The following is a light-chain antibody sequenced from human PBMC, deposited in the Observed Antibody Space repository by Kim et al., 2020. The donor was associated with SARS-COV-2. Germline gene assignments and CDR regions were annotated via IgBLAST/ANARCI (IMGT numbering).Light chain of an antibody. J-gene: IGLJ1*01. CDR2: RND. Sequence: QVVETQPPSASGTPGQRVTISCSGSRSNIGKNYVYWYQQVPGTAPKLLIYRNDQRPSGVPDRFSGSKSGTSASLGISGLRSEDEADYYCASWDDSLSGGVFGTGTKVTVL. CDR1: RSNIGKNY. V-gene: IGLV1-47*01. CDR3: ASWDDSLSGGV.